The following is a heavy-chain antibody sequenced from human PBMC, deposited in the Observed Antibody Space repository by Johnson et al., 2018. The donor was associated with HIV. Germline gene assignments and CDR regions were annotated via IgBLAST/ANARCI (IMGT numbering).Heavy chain of an antibody. J-gene: IGHJ3*02. D-gene: IGHD4-17*01. CDR2: IYSGGST. V-gene: IGHV3-53*01. Sequence: MQLVESGGGLTQPGGSLRLSCAASGFTVRSNYMSWVRQAPGQGLEWVSVIYSGGSTYYADSVKGRFTIARDNSKNTMYLQMNSLRAEDTAVYYCASRYGDYGLGAFDIWGQGTMVTVSS. CDR1: GFTVRSNY. CDR3: ASRYGDYGLGAFDI.